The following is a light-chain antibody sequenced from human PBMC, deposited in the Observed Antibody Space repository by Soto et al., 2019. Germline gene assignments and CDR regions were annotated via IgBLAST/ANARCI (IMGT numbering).Light chain of an antibody. J-gene: IGKJ4*02. V-gene: IGKV1-5*03. CDR2: GGT. Sequence: IQMTQSPSTLSASVGDRVTITCRASKNIDRGLAWYQQKPGKAPTLLIDGGTSLESGVLSRVSGSGSGSEFTLSISGPEPDDFATYYCQEYHPYSMFGGGTKVEV. CDR1: KNIDRG. CDR3: QEYHPYSM.